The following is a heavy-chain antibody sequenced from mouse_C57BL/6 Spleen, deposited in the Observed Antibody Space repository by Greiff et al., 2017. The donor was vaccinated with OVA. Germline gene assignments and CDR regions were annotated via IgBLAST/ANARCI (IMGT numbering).Heavy chain of an antibody. CDR2: INYDGSST. D-gene: IGHD1-1*02. Sequence: EVKLMESEGGLVQPGSSMKLSCTASGFTFSDYYMAWVRQVPEKGLEWVANINYDGSSTYYLDSLKSRFIISRDNAKNILYLQMSSLKSEDTATYYCARENYDYYAMDYWGQGTSVTVSS. CDR1: GFTFSDYY. J-gene: IGHJ4*01. CDR3: ARENYDYYAMDY. V-gene: IGHV5-16*01.